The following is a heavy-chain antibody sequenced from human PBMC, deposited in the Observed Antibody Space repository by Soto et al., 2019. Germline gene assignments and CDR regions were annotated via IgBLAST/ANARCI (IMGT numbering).Heavy chain of an antibody. CDR1: GYDFNTNW. CDR2: MYPGDSDT. CDR3: ARLPRDCNKTSCYYADH. D-gene: IGHD3-3*01. V-gene: IGHV5-51*01. Sequence: GESLKISCRGSGYDFNTNWFGWVRQLPGRGLEWVGIMYPGDSDTRYNPSLQGHVTLSVDVTVSTAFLQWRSLETSDTGMYFCARLPRDCNKTSCYYADHWGQGTQVTVS. J-gene: IGHJ4*02.